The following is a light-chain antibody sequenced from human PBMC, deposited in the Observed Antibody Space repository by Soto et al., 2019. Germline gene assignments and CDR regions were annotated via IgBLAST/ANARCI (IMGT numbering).Light chain of an antibody. J-gene: IGLJ1*01. V-gene: IGLV2-23*01. CDR3: CSYVGSSTYV. CDR2: EGT. Sequence: QSALTQPGSVSGSPGQSITISCTGTSSDVGTYNLVSWYQQHPGKAPKLMVYEGTKRPSGVSNRFSGSKSGNTATLTISGLQAEDEADYYCCSYVGSSTYVFGTGTKVTVL. CDR1: SSDVGTYNL.